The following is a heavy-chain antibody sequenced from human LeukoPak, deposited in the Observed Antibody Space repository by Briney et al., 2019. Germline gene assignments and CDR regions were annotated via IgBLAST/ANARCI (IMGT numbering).Heavy chain of an antibody. CDR1: GGSISSYY. J-gene: IGHJ1*01. D-gene: IGHD3-22*01. V-gene: IGHV4-59*08. CDR2: VYYSGST. Sequence: PSETLSLTCSVSGGSISSYYWSWIRQPPGKGLEWIGYVYYSGSTNYNPSLKSRVTISVDTSKNQFSLKLSSVTAADTAVYYCARGVSYYDSSGYYNEYFQHWGQGTLVTVSS. CDR3: ARGVSYYDSSGYYNEYFQH.